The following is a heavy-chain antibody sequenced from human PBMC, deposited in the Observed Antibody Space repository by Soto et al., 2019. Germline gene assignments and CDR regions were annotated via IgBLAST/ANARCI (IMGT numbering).Heavy chain of an antibody. CDR2: IYYSGST. D-gene: IGHD3-22*01. V-gene: IGHV4-39*01. Sequence: SETLSLTCTVSGGSISSSSYYWGWIRQPPGKGLEWIGNIYYSGSTNYSPSLKSRVTISVDTSKNQFSLKLNSVTAADTAVYYCARRGSYYYDSDFDYWGQGTLVTSPQ. J-gene: IGHJ4*02. CDR1: GGSISSSSYY. CDR3: ARRGSYYYDSDFDY.